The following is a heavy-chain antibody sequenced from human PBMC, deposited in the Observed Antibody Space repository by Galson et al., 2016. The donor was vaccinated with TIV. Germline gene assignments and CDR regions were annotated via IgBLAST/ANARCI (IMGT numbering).Heavy chain of an antibody. CDR1: GYSFTNNW. J-gene: IGHJ2*01. CDR3: GTIKGLHCGGDCYSEWYFDL. CDR2: IYPGDSAT. Sequence: QSGAEVKKPGESLKISCKSSGYSFTNNWIGWVRQMPGKGLEWMGIIYPGDSATRYSPSFHGQVTISADKSLNTAYLHWSSVKASDTAMYYCGTIKGLHCGGDCYSEWYFDLWGRGTLVTVSS. V-gene: IGHV5-51*01. D-gene: IGHD2-21*02.